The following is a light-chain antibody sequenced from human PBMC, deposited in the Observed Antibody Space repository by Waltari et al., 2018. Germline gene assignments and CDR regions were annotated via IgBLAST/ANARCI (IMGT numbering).Light chain of an antibody. Sequence: QSALTQPPSASGSPGQSVTISCTGTSSDVGGYNYVSWYQQHPGKAPKLMICEVSKRPSGVPDRFSGSKSGNTASLTVSGLQAEDEADYYCSSYAGSNGSFGGGTKLTVL. CDR1: SSDVGGYNY. CDR3: SSYAGSNGS. CDR2: EVS. V-gene: IGLV2-8*01. J-gene: IGLJ3*02.